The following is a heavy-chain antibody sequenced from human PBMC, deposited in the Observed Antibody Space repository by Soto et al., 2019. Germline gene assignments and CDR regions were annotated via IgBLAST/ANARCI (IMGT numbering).Heavy chain of an antibody. Sequence: SLRLSCAASGFTFSSYAMHWVRQAPGKGLEWVAVISYDGSNKYYADSVKGRFTISRDNSKNTLYLQMNSLRAEDTAVYYCARASFGELLYGYGMDVWGQGTTVTVSS. CDR2: ISYDGSNK. CDR3: ARASFGELLYGYGMDV. V-gene: IGHV3-30-3*01. J-gene: IGHJ6*02. D-gene: IGHD3-10*01. CDR1: GFTFSSYA.